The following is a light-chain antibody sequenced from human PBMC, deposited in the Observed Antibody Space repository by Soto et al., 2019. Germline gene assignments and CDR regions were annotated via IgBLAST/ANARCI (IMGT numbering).Light chain of an antibody. Sequence: QSALTQPASVSGSPGQSITMSCTGTSSDVGGYNYVSWYQQHPGKAPKLMIYEVTNRPSGVSNRFSGSKSGNTASLTISGLQAEDEADYYCGSYSSSTTPFVFGSGTKVTVL. J-gene: IGLJ1*01. CDR3: GSYSSSTTPFV. CDR1: SSDVGGYNY. V-gene: IGLV2-14*01. CDR2: EVT.